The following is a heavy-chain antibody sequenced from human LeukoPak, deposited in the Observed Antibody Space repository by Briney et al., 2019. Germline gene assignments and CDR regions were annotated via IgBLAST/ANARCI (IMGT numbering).Heavy chain of an antibody. CDR1: GFTFSSYA. V-gene: IGHV3-23*01. Sequence: GGSLRLSCAASGFTFSSYAMSWVRQAPGKGLEWVSAISGSGGSTYYADSVKGRFTISRVNSKNTLYLQMNSLRAEDTAVYYCAKDLTDYYYYYGMDVWGQGTTVTVSS. J-gene: IGHJ6*02. CDR3: AKDLTDYYYYYGMDV. CDR2: ISGSGGST. D-gene: IGHD1-14*01.